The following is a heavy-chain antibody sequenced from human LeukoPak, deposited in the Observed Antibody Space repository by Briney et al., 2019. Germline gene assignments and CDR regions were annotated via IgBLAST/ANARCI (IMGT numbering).Heavy chain of an antibody. V-gene: IGHV1-2*02. CDR1: GYSFTGYY. CDR2: IGPNSGGT. Sequence: ASVKVSCKASGYSFTGYYMHWVRQAPGQGLEWMGWIGPNSGGTHYAQKFQGRVTMTTDTTIGTAYMELSRLTSDDTAVYYCASALNSRSSSCWGQGTRVTVSS. J-gene: IGHJ4*01. CDR3: ASALNSRSSSC. D-gene: IGHD6-13*01.